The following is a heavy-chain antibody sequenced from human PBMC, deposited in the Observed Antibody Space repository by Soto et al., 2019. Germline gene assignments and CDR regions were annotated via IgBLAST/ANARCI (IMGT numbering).Heavy chain of an antibody. D-gene: IGHD3-3*01. CDR2: IYYSGRT. CDR1: GGSISSGGYY. Sequence: QVQLQESGPGLVKPSQTLSLTCTVSGGSISSGGYYWSWIRQHPGKGLEWIGYIYYSGRTYYNPSLKSRVTISVDTSKNQCSLKLSSVTAADTAVYYCAMTIFGVVREAFDIWGQGTMVTVSS. V-gene: IGHV4-31*03. CDR3: AMTIFGVVREAFDI. J-gene: IGHJ3*02.